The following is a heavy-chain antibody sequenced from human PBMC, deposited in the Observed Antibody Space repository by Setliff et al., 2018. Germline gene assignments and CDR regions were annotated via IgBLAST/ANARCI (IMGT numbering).Heavy chain of an antibody. CDR1: ESTFSSFG. V-gene: IGHV3-30*02. D-gene: IGHD5-18*01. Sequence: GGSLRLSCTASESTFSSFGMHWVRQAPVKGLEWVGFIRYDGSYEYYADSVQGRFTISRDNSKNTLFLHMNNLRPEDTALYYCAKASLAYSFGYYFDSWGQGALVTVSS. CDR3: AKASLAYSFGYYFDS. J-gene: IGHJ4*01. CDR2: IRYDGSYE.